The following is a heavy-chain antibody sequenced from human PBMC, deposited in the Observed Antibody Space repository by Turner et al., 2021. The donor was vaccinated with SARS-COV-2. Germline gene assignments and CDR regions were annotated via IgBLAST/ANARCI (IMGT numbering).Heavy chain of an antibody. V-gene: IGHV3-33*01. CDR2: IWYDGSNK. CDR3: ARDSDSSGLLPHFDY. Sequence: QVQLVESGGGVVQPGRSLRLSCAASGFTFSSYGMHWVRQAPGKGLEWVAVIWYDGSNKYYADAGKGRLTISRDNSKNTLYLQMNSLRAEDTAVYYCARDSDSSGLLPHFDYWGQGTLVTVSS. D-gene: IGHD3-22*01. CDR1: GFTFSSYG. J-gene: IGHJ4*02.